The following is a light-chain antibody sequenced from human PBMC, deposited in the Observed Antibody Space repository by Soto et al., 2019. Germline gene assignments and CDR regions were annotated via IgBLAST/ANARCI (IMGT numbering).Light chain of an antibody. CDR1: QSVSSSY. CDR3: LQYGSST. CDR2: GAS. Sequence: EIVLTQSPGTLSLSPGERATLSCRASQSVSSSYLAWYQQKPGQAPRLLIYGASSRATGIPDRFSGSGSGTDFTLTISRLEPEDFAVYYCLQYGSSTFGGGTKVEIK. J-gene: IGKJ4*01. V-gene: IGKV3-20*01.